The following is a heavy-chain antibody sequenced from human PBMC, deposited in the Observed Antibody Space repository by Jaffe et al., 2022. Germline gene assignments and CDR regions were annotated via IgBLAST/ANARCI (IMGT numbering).Heavy chain of an antibody. CDR1: GFTFSSYE. D-gene: IGHD1-26*01. Sequence: EVQLVESGGGLVQPGGSLRLSCAASGFTFSSYEMNWVRQAPGKGLEWVSYISSSGSTIYYADSVKGRFTISRDNAKNSLYLQMNSLRAEDTAVYYCARDKAVGASVTYLDYWGQGTLVTVSS. CDR2: ISSSGSTI. CDR3: ARDKAVGASVTYLDY. J-gene: IGHJ4*02. V-gene: IGHV3-48*03.